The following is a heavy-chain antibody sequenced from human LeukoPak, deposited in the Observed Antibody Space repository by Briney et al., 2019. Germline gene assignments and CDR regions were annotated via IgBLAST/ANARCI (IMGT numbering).Heavy chain of an antibody. Sequence: PGGSLRLSCAASGFSFSSYSINWVRQAPGKGLEWVSVIYSGGSTYYTDSVKGRFTISRDNSKNTLYLQMNRLRAEDTAVYYCARDEPSPDSTDLDYWGQGTLVTVSS. CDR1: GFSFSSYS. CDR2: IYSGGST. J-gene: IGHJ4*02. V-gene: IGHV3-66*01. D-gene: IGHD2/OR15-2a*01. CDR3: ARDEPSPDSTDLDY.